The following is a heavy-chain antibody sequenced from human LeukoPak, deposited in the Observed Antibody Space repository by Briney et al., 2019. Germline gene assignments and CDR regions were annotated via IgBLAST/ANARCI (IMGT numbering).Heavy chain of an antibody. CDR3: ARHANGYYSNFDY. D-gene: IGHD3-3*01. Sequence: PETLSLTCAVSGHSISSGYYWGWIRQPPGKGLEWIGSIFHSGSTYYSRSLKSRVTISVDRSKSQFALKLSSVTAADTAVYFCARHANGYYSNFDYWGQGTLVTVSS. CDR1: GHSISSGYY. V-gene: IGHV4-38-2*01. CDR2: IFHSGST. J-gene: IGHJ4*02.